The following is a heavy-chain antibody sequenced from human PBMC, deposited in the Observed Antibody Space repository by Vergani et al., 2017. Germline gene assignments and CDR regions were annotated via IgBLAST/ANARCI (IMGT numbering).Heavy chain of an antibody. V-gene: IGHV1-69*01. CDR2: IIPIFGTA. CDR1: GGTFSSYA. CDR3: ARDRPAPPGVGIWGFDY. Sequence: VQLVQSGAEVKKPGSSVKVSCKASGGTFSSYAISWVRQAPGQGLEWMGGIIPIFGTANYAQKFQGRVTITADESTSTAYMELSSLRSEDTAVYYCARDRPAPPGVGIWGFDYWGQGTLVTVSS. D-gene: IGHD2-8*01. J-gene: IGHJ4*02.